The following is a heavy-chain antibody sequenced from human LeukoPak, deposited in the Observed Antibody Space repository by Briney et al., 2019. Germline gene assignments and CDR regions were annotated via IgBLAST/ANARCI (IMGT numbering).Heavy chain of an antibody. J-gene: IGHJ4*02. D-gene: IGHD3/OR15-3a*01. CDR2: ISSDGSST. Sequence: GGSLRLSCAASGFTFSSYWMHWVRQAPGKGLVWVSRISSDGSSTRYADSVKGRFTISRGNAKNTLYLQMNSLRAEDTAVYYCVRAGLGFGYWGQGTLVTVSS. V-gene: IGHV3-74*01. CDR3: VRAGLGFGY. CDR1: GFTFSSYW.